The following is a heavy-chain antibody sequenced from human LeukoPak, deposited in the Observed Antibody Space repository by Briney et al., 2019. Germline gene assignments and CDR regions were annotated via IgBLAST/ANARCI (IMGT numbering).Heavy chain of an antibody. V-gene: IGHV3-33*01. Sequence: PGGSLSLSCAASGFTFNNCGMHWVRQPPGTGLEWVAVMWYDGSNEYSGDSVKGRFTISRVKSKNTLYLQMNSLRAEDTAVYYCARDPYYGSGKCYYGMDLWGEGTTVTVSS. CDR2: MWYDGSNE. CDR3: ARDPYYGSGKCYYGMDL. J-gene: IGHJ6*04. D-gene: IGHD3-10*01. CDR1: GFTFNNCG.